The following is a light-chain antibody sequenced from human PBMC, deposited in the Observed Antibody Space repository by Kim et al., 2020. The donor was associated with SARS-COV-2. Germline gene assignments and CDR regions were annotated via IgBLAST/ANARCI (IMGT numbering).Light chain of an antibody. V-gene: IGLV3-1*01. Sequence: SMSQGQTARITCSGDKLGEKYTSWYQHKSGQSPVVVIYQDNKRPSGMTERFSGSSSGNTATLTISGTQPMDEADYYCQTWDSTTVIFGGGTQLTVL. J-gene: IGLJ2*01. CDR2: QDN. CDR1: KLGEKY. CDR3: QTWDSTTVI.